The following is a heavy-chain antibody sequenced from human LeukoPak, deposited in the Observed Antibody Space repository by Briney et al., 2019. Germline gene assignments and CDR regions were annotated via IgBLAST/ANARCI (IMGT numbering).Heavy chain of an antibody. D-gene: IGHD3-22*01. Sequence: SETLSLTCTVSGGSISSSSYYWGWIRQPPGKGLEWIGSNYYSGSTYYNPSLKSRVTISVDTSKNQFSLKLSSVTAADTAVYYCARLIPMRYYDSSGYFDYWGQGTLVTVSS. V-gene: IGHV4-39*01. CDR1: GGSISSSSYY. CDR2: NYYSGST. J-gene: IGHJ4*02. CDR3: ARLIPMRYYDSSGYFDY.